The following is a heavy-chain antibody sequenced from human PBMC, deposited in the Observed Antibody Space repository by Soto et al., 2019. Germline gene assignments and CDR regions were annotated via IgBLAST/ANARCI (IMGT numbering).Heavy chain of an antibody. D-gene: IGHD1-26*01. CDR2: IKSKTDGGTT. Sequence: GSLRLSCAASGFTFSNAWMSWVRQAPGKGLEWVGRIKSKTDGGTTDYAAPVKGRFTISRDDSKNTLYLQMNSLKTEDTAVYYCTTHGEWELLPNYYYYGMDVWGRGTTVTVSS. CDR1: GFTFSNAW. J-gene: IGHJ6*02. V-gene: IGHV3-15*01. CDR3: TTHGEWELLPNYYYYGMDV.